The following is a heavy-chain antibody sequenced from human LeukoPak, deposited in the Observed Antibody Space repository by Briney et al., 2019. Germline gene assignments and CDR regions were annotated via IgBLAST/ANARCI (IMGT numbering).Heavy chain of an antibody. Sequence: GGSLRPSCAASGFTFSSYAMHWVRQAPGKGLEWVAVISYDGSNKYYADSVKGRFTISRDNSKNTLYLQMNSLRAEDTAVYYCARDRDCSSTSCFQGLDYWGQGTLVTVSS. CDR2: ISYDGSNK. J-gene: IGHJ4*02. V-gene: IGHV3-30*04. D-gene: IGHD2-2*01. CDR1: GFTFSSYA. CDR3: ARDRDCSSTSCFQGLDY.